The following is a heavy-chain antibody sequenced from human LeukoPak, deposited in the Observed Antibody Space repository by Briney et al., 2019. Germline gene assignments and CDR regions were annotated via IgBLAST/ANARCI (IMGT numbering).Heavy chain of an antibody. D-gene: IGHD1-1*01. CDR2: IWYDGSNK. V-gene: IGHV3-33*01. J-gene: IGHJ4*02. CDR1: GFTFRNFG. CDR3: ARDRGERKYFDY. Sequence: GGSLRLSCAASGFTFRNFGMHWVRQAPGKGLEWVAVIWYDGSNKIYVDSVKGRFTVSRDNSKNAPYLQMNSLRAEDTAVYYCARDRGERKYFDYWGQGTLVIVSS.